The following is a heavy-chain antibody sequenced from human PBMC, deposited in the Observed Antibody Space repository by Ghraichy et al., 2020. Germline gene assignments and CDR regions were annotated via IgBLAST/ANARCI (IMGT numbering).Heavy chain of an antibody. Sequence: SETLSLTCAVYGGSFSGYYWSWIRQPPGKGLEWIGEINHTGSTNYNPSLKSRVTISVDTSKNQFSLKLSSVTAADTAVYYCARGLSGSYYGRDYFDYWGQRTLVTVPS. CDR1: GGSFSGYY. V-gene: IGHV4-34*01. CDR2: INHTGST. CDR3: ARGLSGSYYGRDYFDY. D-gene: IGHD3-10*01. J-gene: IGHJ4*02.